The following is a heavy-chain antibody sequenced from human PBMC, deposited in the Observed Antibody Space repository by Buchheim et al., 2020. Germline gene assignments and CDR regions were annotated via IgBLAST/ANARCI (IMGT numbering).Heavy chain of an antibody. CDR3: ARVLDAVGGTYDAFDI. J-gene: IGHJ3*02. CDR2: ITAGNGNT. V-gene: IGHV1-3*01. CDR1: GYTFTSYA. D-gene: IGHD6-19*01. Sequence: VKKPGASVKVSCKASGYTFTSYAMHWVRQAPGQRLEWMGWITAGNGNTKYSQKFQGRVTITRDTSASTAYMELSSLRSEDTAVYYCARVLDAVGGTYDAFDIWGQGT.